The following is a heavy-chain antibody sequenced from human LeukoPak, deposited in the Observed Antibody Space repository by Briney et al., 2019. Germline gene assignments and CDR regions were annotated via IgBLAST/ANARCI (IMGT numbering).Heavy chain of an antibody. V-gene: IGHV3-9*01. Sequence: GGSLRLSCAASGFTFDDYAMHWVRQAPGKGLEWVSGISWNSGSIGYADSVKGRFTISRDNSKNSLYLQMNSLRAEDTALYYCAKDNAPPGYYYYYYMDVWGKGTTVTVSS. J-gene: IGHJ6*03. CDR1: GFTFDDYA. D-gene: IGHD3-10*01. CDR2: ISWNSGSI. CDR3: AKDNAPPGYYYYYYMDV.